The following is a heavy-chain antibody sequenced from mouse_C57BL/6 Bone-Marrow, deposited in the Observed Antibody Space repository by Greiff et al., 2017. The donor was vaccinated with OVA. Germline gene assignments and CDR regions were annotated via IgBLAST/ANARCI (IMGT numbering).Heavy chain of an antibody. CDR1: GFSLTSYG. V-gene: IGHV2-5*01. CDR2: IWRGGRT. Sequence: QVPLKQSRPGLVPPSQSLSITCPVSGFSLTSYGVHWVRQSPGKGLEWLGVIWRGGRTDYNAAFMSRLSITKDNSKSQVFFKMNSLQADDTAIYYCAKTGYYGFAYWGQGTLVTVSA. CDR3: AKTGYYGFAY. J-gene: IGHJ3*01. D-gene: IGHD2-3*01.